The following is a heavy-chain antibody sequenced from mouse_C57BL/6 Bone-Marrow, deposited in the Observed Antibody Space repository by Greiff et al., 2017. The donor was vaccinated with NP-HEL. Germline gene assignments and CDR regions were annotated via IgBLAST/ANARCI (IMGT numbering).Heavy chain of an antibody. CDR1: GYTFTSYG. CDR3: AREDYYSNPFAY. Sequence: VQRVESGAELARPGASVKLSCKASGYTFTSYGISWVKQRTGQGLEWIGEIYPRSGNTYYNEKFKGKATLTADKSSSTAYMELRSLTSEDSAVYFCAREDYYSNPFAYWGQGTLVTVSA. V-gene: IGHV1-81*01. D-gene: IGHD2-5*01. J-gene: IGHJ3*01. CDR2: IYPRSGNT.